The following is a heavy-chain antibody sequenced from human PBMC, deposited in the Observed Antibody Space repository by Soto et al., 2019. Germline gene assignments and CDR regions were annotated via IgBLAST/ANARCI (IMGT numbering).Heavy chain of an antibody. CDR1: GFTFSSYS. CDR2: ISSSSSTI. CDR3: ARDHFGITFFGVVSAATDDFDT. V-gene: IGHV3-48*02. Sequence: HPGGSLRFSCAASGFTFSSYSMNWVRQAPGKGLEWVSYISSSSSTIHYADSVKGRFTISRDNAKNSLHLQMNSLRDEDTAVYYCARDHFGITFFGVVSAATDDFDTWGQAPMVT. D-gene: IGHD3-3*01. J-gene: IGHJ3*02.